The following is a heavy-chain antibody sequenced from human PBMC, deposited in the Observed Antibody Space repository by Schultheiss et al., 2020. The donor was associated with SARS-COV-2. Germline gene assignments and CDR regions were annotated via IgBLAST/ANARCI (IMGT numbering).Heavy chain of an antibody. CDR2: IYYSGST. D-gene: IGHD3-16*01. CDR3: ARESEGGGGSMDV. J-gene: IGHJ6*02. CDR1: GGSFSGYY. V-gene: IGHV4-34*11. Sequence: SETLSLTCAVYGGSFSGYYWSWIRQPPGKGLEWIGYIYYSGSTNYNPSLKSRVTISVDTSKNQFSLKLSSVTAADTAVYYCARESEGGGGSMDVWGQGTTVTVSS.